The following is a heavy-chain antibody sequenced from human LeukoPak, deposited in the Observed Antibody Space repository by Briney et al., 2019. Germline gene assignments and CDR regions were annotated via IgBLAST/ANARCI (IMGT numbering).Heavy chain of an antibody. D-gene: IGHD1-26*01. V-gene: IGHV4-59*01. J-gene: IGHJ6*03. Sequence: PSETLSLTCTVSGDSISSYYWSWIRQPPGKGLEWIGYNYYSGSTNYNPSLKSRVTISVDTSKNQFSLKLSSVTAADTAVYYCARGRSSTYYYMDVWGKGTTVTVSS. CDR1: GDSISSYY. CDR3: ARGRSSTYYYMDV. CDR2: NYYSGST.